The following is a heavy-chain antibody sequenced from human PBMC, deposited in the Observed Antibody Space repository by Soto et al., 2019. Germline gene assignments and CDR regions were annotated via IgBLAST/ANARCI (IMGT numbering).Heavy chain of an antibody. Sequence: ASVKVSCKASGYTFTSYAMHWVRQAPGQGLEWMGIINPSGGSTSYAQKFQGRVTMTRDTSTTTVYMELSSLRSEDTAVYYCARGPGVAAIGTHSPAEEYNWFDPWGQGTLVTVSS. CDR3: ARGPGVAAIGTHSPAEEYNWFDP. CDR1: GYTFTSYA. J-gene: IGHJ5*02. D-gene: IGHD2-21*02. V-gene: IGHV1-46*03. CDR2: INPSGGST.